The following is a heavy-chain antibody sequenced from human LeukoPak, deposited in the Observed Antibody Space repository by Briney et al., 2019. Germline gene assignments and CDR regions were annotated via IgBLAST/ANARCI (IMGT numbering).Heavy chain of an antibody. D-gene: IGHD2-2*01. V-gene: IGHV4-34*01. CDR1: GGSFRGYY. CDR3: ASTERCSTTCPLDY. J-gene: IGHJ4*02. Sequence: PETHSLTCAVYGGSFRGYYWSWIRQPPGKGLEWIGEINHSGSTNYNPSLKSRVTISLDTSMKKLSLKLNSVTAADTAVYYCASTERCSTTCPLDYWGQKTSATVSS. CDR2: INHSGST.